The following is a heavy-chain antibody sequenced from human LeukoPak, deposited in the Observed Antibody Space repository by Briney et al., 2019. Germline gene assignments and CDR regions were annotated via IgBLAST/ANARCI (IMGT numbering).Heavy chain of an antibody. CDR2: VSSSSDSYK. V-gene: IGHV3-21*01. CDR3: ARDQGYFDWLPN. J-gene: IGHJ4*02. D-gene: IGHD3-9*01. Sequence: GGSLRLSCVASGFTFSTYNMHWVRQAPGKGLEWVSTVSSSSDSYKYYADSVKGRFTISRDNSKNTLYLQMNSLRAEDTAVYYCARDQGYFDWLPNWGQGTLVTVSS. CDR1: GFTFSTYN.